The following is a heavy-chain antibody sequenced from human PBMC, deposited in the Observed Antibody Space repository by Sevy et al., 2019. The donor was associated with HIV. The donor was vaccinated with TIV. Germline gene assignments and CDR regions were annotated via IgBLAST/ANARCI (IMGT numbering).Heavy chain of an antibody. D-gene: IGHD6-13*01. Sequence: GGSRRLSCAASGFTFSNYAMHWVRQAPGKGLEWVAVISYDGSNKYYADSVKGRSTISRDNSKNTLFLQMKSLRAEDTAIYYCAREAAEGPYSSSWYSNWFDPWGQGTLVTVSS. CDR3: AREAAEGPYSSSWYSNWFDP. CDR1: GFTFSNYA. J-gene: IGHJ5*02. CDR2: ISYDGSNK. V-gene: IGHV3-30*04.